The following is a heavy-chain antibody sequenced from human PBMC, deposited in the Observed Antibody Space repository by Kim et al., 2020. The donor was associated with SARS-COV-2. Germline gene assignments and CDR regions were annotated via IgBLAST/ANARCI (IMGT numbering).Heavy chain of an antibody. CDR1: GFTFSNAW. Sequence: GGSLRLSCAASGFTFSNAWMSWVRQAPGKGLEWVGRIKSKTDGGTTDYAAPVKGRFTISRDDSKNTLYLQMNSLKTEDTAVYYCTTLAMIVVIADYWGQGTLVTVSS. CDR2: IKSKTDGGTT. J-gene: IGHJ4*02. D-gene: IGHD3-22*01. V-gene: IGHV3-15*01. CDR3: TTLAMIVVIADY.